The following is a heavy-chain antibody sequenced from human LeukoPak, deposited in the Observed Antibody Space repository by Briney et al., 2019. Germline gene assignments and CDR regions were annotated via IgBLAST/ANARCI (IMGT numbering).Heavy chain of an antibody. CDR1: GYTFTSYG. CDR2: ISAYNGNT. D-gene: IGHD6-25*01. V-gene: IGHV1-18*01. Sequence: ASVKVSCKASGYTFTSYGISWVRQAPGQGLEGMGWISAYNGNTNYAQKLQSRVTMTTDTSTSTAYMELRSLRSDDTAVYYCARATKGQRGYYYYYMDVWGKGTTVTVSS. J-gene: IGHJ6*03. CDR3: ARATKGQRGYYYYYMDV.